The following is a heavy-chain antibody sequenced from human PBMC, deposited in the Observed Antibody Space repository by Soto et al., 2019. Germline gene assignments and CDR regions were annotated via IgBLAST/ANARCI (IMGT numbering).Heavy chain of an antibody. CDR2: INAGNGNT. CDR1: GYTFTSYA. D-gene: IGHD4-4*01. J-gene: IGHJ5*02. Sequence: GASVKVSCKASGYTFTSYAMHWVRQAPGQRLEWMGWINAGNGNTKYSQKFQGRVTITRDTSASTAYMELSSLRSEDTAVYYCARSIGSNHGWFDPWGQGTLVTVSS. CDR3: ARSIGSNHGWFDP. V-gene: IGHV1-3*01.